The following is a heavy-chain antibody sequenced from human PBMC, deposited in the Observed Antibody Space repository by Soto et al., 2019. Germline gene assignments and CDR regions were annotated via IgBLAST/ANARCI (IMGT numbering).Heavy chain of an antibody. D-gene: IGHD1-1*01. J-gene: IGHJ5*02. V-gene: IGHV4-59*08. CDR3: GRSRLERRMWFDP. CDR2: IYYSGST. CDR1: GGSISSYY. Sequence: SETLSLTCTVSGGSISSYYWSWIRQPPGKGLEWIGYIYYSGSTNYNPSLKSRVTISVDTSKNQFSLKLSSVTAADTAVYYCGRSRLERRMWFDPWGQGTLVTVSS.